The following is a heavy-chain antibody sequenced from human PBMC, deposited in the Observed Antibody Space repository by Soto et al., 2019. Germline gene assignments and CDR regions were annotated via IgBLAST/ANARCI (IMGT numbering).Heavy chain of an antibody. Sequence: KPSETLSVTCIVSVESISSSSYYWGWILQPPGKGLEWIGSIYYSGRTYYNPSFKSRVTISIDTSKNQFSLKLSSVTATDTAVYYCARQRTTVVTQAYFDHWGQGALVTSPQ. V-gene: IGHV4-39*01. CDR2: IYYSGRT. D-gene: IGHD2-21*02. CDR3: ARQRTTVVTQAYFDH. J-gene: IGHJ4*02. CDR1: VESISSSSYY.